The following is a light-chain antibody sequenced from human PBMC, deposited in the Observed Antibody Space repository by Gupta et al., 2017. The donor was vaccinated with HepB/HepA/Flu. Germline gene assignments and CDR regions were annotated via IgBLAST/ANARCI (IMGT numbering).Light chain of an antibody. J-gene: IGLJ3*02. Sequence: QSALTQPRSVSGSPGQSVTIPCTGTSSDVGGYQDVSWYQQRPGKAPKVMIYDVSKWPAGVPDRFSGSKSGNTASRTISGLQADDEADYYCCSDAGSYTWVFGGGTKLTVL. CDR3: CSDAGSYTWV. V-gene: IGLV2-11*01. CDR2: DVS. CDR1: SSDVGGYQD.